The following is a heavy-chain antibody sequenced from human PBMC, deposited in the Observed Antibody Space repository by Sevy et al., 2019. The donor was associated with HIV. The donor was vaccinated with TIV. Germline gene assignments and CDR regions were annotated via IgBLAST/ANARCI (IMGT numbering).Heavy chain of an antibody. CDR1: GDSISGYY. CDR2: IYYNART. CDR3: ARAAANYYYAMDV. J-gene: IGHJ6*02. Sequence: SETLSLTCTVSGDSISGYYWSWIRQSPGKGLQWIGYIYYNARTNYDPSLKSRVIISTDTSKNQFSLKLSSVTAADTAIYYCARAAANYYYAMDVWGQGTTVTVSS. V-gene: IGHV4-59*01.